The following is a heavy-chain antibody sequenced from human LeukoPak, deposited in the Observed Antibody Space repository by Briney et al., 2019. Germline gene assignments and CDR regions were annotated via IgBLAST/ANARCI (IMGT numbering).Heavy chain of an antibody. V-gene: IGHV4-4*07. CDR1: GGSISSYY. D-gene: IGHD2-2*01. CDR2: IYTSGST. CDR3: ARSYCSSTSCYYYYGMDV. Sequence: PSETLSLTCTVSGGSISSYYWSWIRQPAGKGLEWIGRIYTSGSTNYNPSLKSRVTMSVDTSKNQFSLKLSSVTAADTAVYYCARSYCSSTSCYYYYGMDVWGQGTTVTASS. J-gene: IGHJ6*02.